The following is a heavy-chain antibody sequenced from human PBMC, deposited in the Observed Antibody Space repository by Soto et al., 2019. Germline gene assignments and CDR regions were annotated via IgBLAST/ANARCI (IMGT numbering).Heavy chain of an antibody. Sequence: SVKVSCKASGGTFSSYAISWVRQAPEQGLEWMGGIIPIFGTANYAQKFQGRVTITADESTSTAYMELSSLRSEDTAVYYCARVRDLGGTSFYYYYGMDVWGQGTTVTVSS. CDR1: GGTFSSYA. CDR3: ARVRDLGGTSFYYYYGMDV. CDR2: IIPIFGTA. V-gene: IGHV1-69*13. J-gene: IGHJ6*02. D-gene: IGHD2-2*01.